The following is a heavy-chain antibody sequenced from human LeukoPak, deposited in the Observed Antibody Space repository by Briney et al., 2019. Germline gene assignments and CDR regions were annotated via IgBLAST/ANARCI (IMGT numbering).Heavy chain of an antibody. CDR3: ARGRNGSITMVRGVIIPDLDY. CDR1: GGSFSGYY. CDR2: VNHGGTT. Sequence: PSETLSLTCGVSGGSFSGYYWTFIRQPPGKGLEWIGEVNHGGTTNYNPSLKSRATISVDTSKNQFSLKLSSVTAADTAVYYCARGRNGSITMVRGVIIPDLDYWGQGTLVTVSS. J-gene: IGHJ4*02. V-gene: IGHV4-34*01. D-gene: IGHD3-10*01.